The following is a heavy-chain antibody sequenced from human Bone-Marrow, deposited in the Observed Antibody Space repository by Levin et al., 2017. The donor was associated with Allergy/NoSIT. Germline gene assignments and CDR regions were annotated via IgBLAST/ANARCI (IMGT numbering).Heavy chain of an antibody. J-gene: IGHJ5*02. Sequence: SQTLSLTCTVSGDSITSSTYYWDWIRQPPGKGLEWIGSVYSRGSTSYSPSLKSRITISIDTSKTQFFLKVRSVTAADTAVYYCARRGDPWGQGILVTVSS. CDR1: GDSITSSTYY. CDR2: VYSRGST. CDR3: ARRGDP. V-gene: IGHV4-39*01.